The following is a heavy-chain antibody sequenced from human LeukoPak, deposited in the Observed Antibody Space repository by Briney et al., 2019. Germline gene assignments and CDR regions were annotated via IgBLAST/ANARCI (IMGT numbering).Heavy chain of an antibody. V-gene: IGHV4-34*01. Sequence: TSETLSLTCAVYGGSFSGYYWSWIRQPPGKGLEWIGEINHSGSTNYNPSLKSRVTISVDTSKNQFSLKLSSVTAADTAVYYCARGRYVYSSGWPNWFDPWGQGTLVTVSS. CDR3: ARGRYVYSSGWPNWFDP. D-gene: IGHD6-19*01. CDR1: GGSFSGYY. J-gene: IGHJ5*02. CDR2: INHSGST.